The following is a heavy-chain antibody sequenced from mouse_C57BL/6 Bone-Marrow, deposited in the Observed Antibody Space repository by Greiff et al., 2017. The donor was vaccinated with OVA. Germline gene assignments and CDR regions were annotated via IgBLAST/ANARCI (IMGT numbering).Heavy chain of an antibody. J-gene: IGHJ3*01. Sequence: LQESGAELMKPGASVKLSCKATGYTFTGYWIEWVKQRPGHGLEWIGEILPGSGSTNYNEKFKGKATFTADTSSNTAYMQLSSLTTEDSAIYYCAREGPYYYGSEAWFAYWGQGTLVTVSA. V-gene: IGHV1-9*01. CDR2: ILPGSGST. CDR1: GYTFTGYW. D-gene: IGHD1-1*01. CDR3: AREGPYYYGSEAWFAY.